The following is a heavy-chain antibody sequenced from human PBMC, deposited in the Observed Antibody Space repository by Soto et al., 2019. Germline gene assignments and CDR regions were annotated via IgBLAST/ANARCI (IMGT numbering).Heavy chain of an antibody. V-gene: IGHV3-23*01. CDR3: AKDGASGSYPPYYYFGMDV. D-gene: IGHD1-26*01. CDR2: ISGSGGNA. Sequence: GGSLRLSCAASGFTFSSYAMSWVRQAPGKGLEWVSSISGSGGNAYYADSVKGRFSISRDNSKNTLRLQMNSLRADDTAVYYCAKDGASGSYPPYYYFGMDVWGQGTTVTVS. CDR1: GFTFSSYA. J-gene: IGHJ6*02.